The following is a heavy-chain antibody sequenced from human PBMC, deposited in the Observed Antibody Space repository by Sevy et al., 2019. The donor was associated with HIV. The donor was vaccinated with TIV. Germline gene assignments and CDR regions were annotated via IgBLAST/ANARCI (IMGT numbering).Heavy chain of an antibody. CDR2: ISYDGSNK. CDR3: SRDGCGGSCYPPYYYYYGMDV. V-gene: IGHV3-30-3*01. D-gene: IGHD2-15*01. Sequence: GGSLRLSCAASGFTFSSYAMHWVRQAPGKGLEWVAVISYDGSNKYYADSVKGRFTISRDNSKYKLYLQMNSLRAYDTAVYYCSRDGCGGSCYPPYYYYYGMDVWGQGTTVTVSS. CDR1: GFTFSSYA. J-gene: IGHJ6*02.